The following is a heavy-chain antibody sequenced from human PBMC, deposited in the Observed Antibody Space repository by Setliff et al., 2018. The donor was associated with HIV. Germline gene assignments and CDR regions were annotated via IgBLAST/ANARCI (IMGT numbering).Heavy chain of an antibody. CDR3: ARQGLVLVPASIDWRLPPSPIDY. V-gene: IGHV4-39*01. Sequence: SETLSLTCTVSGGSISGSSYYWGWIRQSPEKGLEWIGSIFHAGSTYYNPSLKSRITISVDTSKNQFSLRLSSVTAADTAVYYCARQGLVLVPASIDWRLPPSPIDYWGQGALVTVSS. D-gene: IGHD2-2*01. CDR1: GGSISGSSYY. J-gene: IGHJ4*02. CDR2: IFHAGST.